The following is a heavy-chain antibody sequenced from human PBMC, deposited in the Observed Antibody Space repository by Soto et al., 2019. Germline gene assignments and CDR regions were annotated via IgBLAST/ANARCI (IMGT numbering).Heavy chain of an antibody. CDR2: ISGSGGST. CDR1: AFTFSSYA. V-gene: IGHV3-23*01. CDR3: AKSPGSFAYYAMDV. Sequence: GGSLRLSCAASAFTFSSYAMSWVRQAPGKGLEWVSAISGSGGSTYHADSVKGRFTISRDNSKNTLYLQMNSLRAEDTAVYYCAKSPGSFAYYAMDVWGQGTTVTVSS. D-gene: IGHD3-10*01. J-gene: IGHJ6*02.